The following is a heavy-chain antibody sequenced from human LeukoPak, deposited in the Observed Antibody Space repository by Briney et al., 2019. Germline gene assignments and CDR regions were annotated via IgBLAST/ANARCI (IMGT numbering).Heavy chain of an antibody. CDR2: IYYSGST. Sequence: SETLSLTCTVSGGSISSYYWSWIRQPPGKGLEWIGYIYYSGSTNYNPSLKSRVTISVDTSKNQFSLRLSSVTAADTAVYYCARQMATITGYFDYWGQGTLVTASS. CDR3: ARQMATITGYFDY. J-gene: IGHJ4*02. CDR1: GGSISSYY. D-gene: IGHD5-24*01. V-gene: IGHV4-59*01.